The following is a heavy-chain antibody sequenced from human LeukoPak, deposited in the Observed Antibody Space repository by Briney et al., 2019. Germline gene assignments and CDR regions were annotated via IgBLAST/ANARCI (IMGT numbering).Heavy chain of an antibody. CDR1: GFTFSSYS. J-gene: IGHJ6*02. CDR2: ISSSSSTI. Sequence: GGSLRLSCAASGFTFSSYSMNWVRQAPGKGLEWVSYISSSSSTIYYADSVKGRFTISRDNAKNSLYLQMNSLRAEDTAVYYCARDDSSSWETYYYYGMDVWGQGTTVTVSS. CDR3: ARDDSSSWETYYYYGMDV. V-gene: IGHV3-48*04. D-gene: IGHD6-13*01.